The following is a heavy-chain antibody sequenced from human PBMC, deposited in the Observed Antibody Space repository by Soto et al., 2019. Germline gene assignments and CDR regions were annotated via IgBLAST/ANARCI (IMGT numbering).Heavy chain of an antibody. V-gene: IGHV1-69*06. CDR2: IIPMFGTG. CDR1: GGTFNSYA. Sequence: QVQLVQSGAEVKKPGSTVKVSCKASGGTFNSYAFSWERQAPGQGLEWVGGIIPMFGTGNYAQKFQGRVTITADKSTSTAYMELSSLRSDDTAVYYCARVPGTNYYYGMDVWGQGTTVTVFS. D-gene: IGHD1-1*01. J-gene: IGHJ6*02. CDR3: ARVPGTNYYYGMDV.